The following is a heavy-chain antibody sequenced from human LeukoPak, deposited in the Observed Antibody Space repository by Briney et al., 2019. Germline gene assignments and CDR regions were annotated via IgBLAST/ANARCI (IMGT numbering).Heavy chain of an antibody. CDR2: MEYDGSIK. CDR3: AKVHDMDTAMVMGDLDY. D-gene: IGHD5-18*01. V-gene: IGHV3-30*02. J-gene: IGHJ4*02. CDR1: GFTFNSYA. Sequence: GGSLRLSCAASGFTFNSYAMHWVRQAPGKGLEWVAFMEYDGSIKYYADSVKGRFTISRDNSKNTLYLQMNSLRAEDTAVYYCAKVHDMDTAMVMGDLDYWGQGTLVTVSS.